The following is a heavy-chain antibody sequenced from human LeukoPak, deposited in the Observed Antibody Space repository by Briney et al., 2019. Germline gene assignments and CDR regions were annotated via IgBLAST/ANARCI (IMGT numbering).Heavy chain of an antibody. CDR3: ARAGSGSYYNPYYYGMDV. D-gene: IGHD3-10*01. Sequence: GASVKVSCKASGYTFTSYGISGVRQAPGQGLEWMGWISAYNGNTNYAQKLQGRVTMTTDTSTSTAYMELRSLRSDDTAVYYCARAGSGSYYNPYYYGMDVWGQGTTVTVSS. CDR1: GYTFTSYG. CDR2: ISAYNGNT. J-gene: IGHJ6*02. V-gene: IGHV1-18*01.